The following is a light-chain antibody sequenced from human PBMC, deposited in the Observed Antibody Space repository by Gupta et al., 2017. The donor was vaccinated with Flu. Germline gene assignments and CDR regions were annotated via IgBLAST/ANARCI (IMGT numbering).Light chain of an antibody. J-gene: IGKJ4*01. CDR3: QQSDSTRLT. CDR1: QSISSY. V-gene: IGKV1-39*01. CDR2: AAS. Sequence: DIQMTQSPSSLSASVGDRVTITCRASQSISSYLNWYQQKPGKAPKLLIYAASSLQSGVPSRFSGSGSGTDFTLTISSLQPKDFATYYCQQSDSTRLTFGGGTKVEIK.